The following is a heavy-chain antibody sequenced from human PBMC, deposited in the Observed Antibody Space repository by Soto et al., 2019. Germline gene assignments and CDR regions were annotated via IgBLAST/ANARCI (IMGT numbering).Heavy chain of an antibody. CDR1: GFSLSTSGVG. Sequence: QITLKETGPTLVKPTQTLTLTCTFSGFSLSTSGVGVGCVRQPPGKALEWLAVIHWNDDNHYTSSLKTRLTVTKDITKNQVVFTMTNMDPVDTGTYYCIHRRVNGGMDHWGPGILVTVSS. CDR3: IHRRVNGGMDH. V-gene: IGHV2-5*01. CDR2: IHWNDDN. J-gene: IGHJ4*02.